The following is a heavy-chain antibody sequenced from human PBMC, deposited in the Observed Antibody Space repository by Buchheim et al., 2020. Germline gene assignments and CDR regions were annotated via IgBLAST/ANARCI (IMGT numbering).Heavy chain of an antibody. J-gene: IGHJ4*02. Sequence: QVQLVQSGAEVKKPGSSVKVSCKASGGTFSSYTISWVRQAPGQGLEWMGRIIPILGIANYAQKFQGRVTITADKSTSTAYMELSSLRSEDTAVYYCARDIRYYDSSGYYPLGYWGQGTL. CDR2: IIPILGIA. CDR3: ARDIRYYDSSGYYPLGY. CDR1: GGTFSSYT. V-gene: IGHV1-69*08. D-gene: IGHD3-22*01.